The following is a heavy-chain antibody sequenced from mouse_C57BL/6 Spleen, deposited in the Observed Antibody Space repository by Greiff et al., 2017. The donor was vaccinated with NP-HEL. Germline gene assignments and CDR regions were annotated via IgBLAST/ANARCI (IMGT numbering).Heavy chain of an antibody. CDR2: IYPYNGVS. CDR3: ARGGLAGNDYAMDY. Sequence: EVKVVESGPELVKPGASVKISCKASGYSFTGYYMHWVKQSHGNILDWIGYIYPYNGVSSYNQKFKGKATLTVDKSSSTAYMELRSLTSEDSAVYYCARGGLAGNDYAMDYWGQGTSVTVSS. D-gene: IGHD4-1*01. V-gene: IGHV1-31*01. J-gene: IGHJ4*01. CDR1: GYSFTGYY.